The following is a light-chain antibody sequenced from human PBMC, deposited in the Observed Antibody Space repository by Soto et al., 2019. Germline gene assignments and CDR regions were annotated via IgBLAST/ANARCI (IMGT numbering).Light chain of an antibody. CDR2: EAS. J-gene: IGKJ1*01. Sequence: DIQMTQSPSTLSASVGDRVTITCRASQRISDSLAWYQQKPGKAPKLLIYEASSLKSGVPSRFSGSRSGTEYTLTISSLHPDDFATYYCQQYNGYWTFGQGTKVEIK. V-gene: IGKV1-5*03. CDR3: QQYNGYWT. CDR1: QRISDS.